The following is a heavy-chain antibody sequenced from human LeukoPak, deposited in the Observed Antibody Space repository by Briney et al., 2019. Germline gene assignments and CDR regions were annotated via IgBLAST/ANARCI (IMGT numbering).Heavy chain of an antibody. CDR1: GFTFSSYV. CDR2: IDGNGGST. J-gene: IGHJ4*02. CDR3: AKDGRDWGSYFDY. V-gene: IGHV3-23*01. D-gene: IGHD2-21*02. Sequence: GGSLRLSCAATGFTFSSYVMNWVRQAPGKGLEWVSSIDGNGGSTHYADSVRGRFTISRDNSKNTLYLQMNSLRAEDTALYYCAKDGRDWGSYFDYWGQGILVTVSS.